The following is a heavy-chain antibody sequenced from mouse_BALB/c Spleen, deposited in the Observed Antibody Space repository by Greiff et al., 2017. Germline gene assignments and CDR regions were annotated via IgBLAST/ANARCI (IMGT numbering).Heavy chain of an antibody. CDR1: GFSFSSYD. V-gene: IGHV5-12-1*01. CDR3: ARYGYDVAWFAY. CDR2: ISSGGGST. Sequence: EVKLMESGGGLVKPGGSLKLSCAASGFSFSSYDMSWVRQTPEKRLEWVAYISSGGGSTYYPDTVKGRFTISRDNAKNTLYLQMSSLKSEDTAMYYCARYGYDVAWFAYRGQGTLVTVS. D-gene: IGHD2-14*01. J-gene: IGHJ3*01.